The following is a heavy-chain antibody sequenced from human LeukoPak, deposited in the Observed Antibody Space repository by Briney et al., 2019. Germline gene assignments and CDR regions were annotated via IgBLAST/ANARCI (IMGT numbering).Heavy chain of an antibody. Sequence: GASVKVSCKASGGTFSSYAISWVRQAPGQGLEWMGGIIPIFGTANYAQKFQGRVTITADESTSTAYMELSSLRSEDTAVYYCATAVGATVGWFDPWGQGTLVTVSS. J-gene: IGHJ5*02. CDR2: IIPIFGTA. V-gene: IGHV1-69*13. CDR3: ATAVGATVGWFDP. CDR1: GGTFSSYA. D-gene: IGHD1-26*01.